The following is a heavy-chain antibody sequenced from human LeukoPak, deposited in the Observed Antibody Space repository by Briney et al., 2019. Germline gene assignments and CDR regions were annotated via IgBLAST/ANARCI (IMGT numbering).Heavy chain of an antibody. Sequence: GGSLRLSCAASGFTFSSYSMNWVRQAPGKGLEWVPSISSSSSYIYYADSVKGRFTISRDNAKNSLYLQMNSLRAEDTAVYYCAREGLYCSGGSCYLGAFDIWGQGTMVTVSS. J-gene: IGHJ3*02. CDR3: AREGLYCSGGSCYLGAFDI. CDR2: ISSSSSYI. V-gene: IGHV3-21*01. D-gene: IGHD2-15*01. CDR1: GFTFSSYS.